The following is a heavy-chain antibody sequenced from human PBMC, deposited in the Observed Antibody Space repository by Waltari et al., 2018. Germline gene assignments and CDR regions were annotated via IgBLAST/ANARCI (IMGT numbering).Heavy chain of an antibody. CDR2: IYSGGST. Sequence: EVQLVESGGGLIQPGGSLRLSCAASGFTVSRNYMSWVRQAPGKGLEWVSVIYSGGSTYYADSVKGRFTISRDKSKNTLYLQMNSLRAEDTAVYYWARGPNYYDSSGYIAYWGQGTLVTVSS. D-gene: IGHD3-22*01. J-gene: IGHJ4*02. V-gene: IGHV3-53*01. CDR3: ARGPNYYDSSGYIAY. CDR1: GFTVSRNY.